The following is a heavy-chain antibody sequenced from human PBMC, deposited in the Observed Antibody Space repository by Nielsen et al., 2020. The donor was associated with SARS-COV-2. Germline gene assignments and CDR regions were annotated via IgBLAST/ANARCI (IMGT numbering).Heavy chain of an antibody. Sequence: SVKVSCKASGYTFTSYGISWVRQAPGQGLEWMGWISAYNGNTNYAQKLQGRVTMTTDTSTRTAYMELRSLRSDDTAVYYCARDVNMITFGGVMYYFDYWGQGTLVTVSS. CDR2: ISAYNGNT. J-gene: IGHJ4*02. V-gene: IGHV1-18*01. CDR3: ARDVNMITFGGVMYYFDY. D-gene: IGHD3-16*01. CDR1: GYTFTSYG.